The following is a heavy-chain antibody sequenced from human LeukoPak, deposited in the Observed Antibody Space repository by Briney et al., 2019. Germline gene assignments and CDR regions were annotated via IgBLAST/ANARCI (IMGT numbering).Heavy chain of an antibody. Sequence: PSETLSLTCTVSGGSLSPYNWNWLRQPAGKGLEWIGRIYVSGRTNYSPSLKSRVSMSVDTSKNQFSLKLTSVTAADTAVYYCAGVVVTGIWTFDLWGRGTLVTVSS. CDR3: AGVVVTGIWTFDL. J-gene: IGHJ2*01. D-gene: IGHD2-21*02. CDR1: GGSLSPYN. V-gene: IGHV4-4*07. CDR2: IYVSGRT.